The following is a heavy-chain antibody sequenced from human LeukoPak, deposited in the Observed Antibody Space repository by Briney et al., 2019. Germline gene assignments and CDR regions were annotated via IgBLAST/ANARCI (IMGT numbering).Heavy chain of an antibody. CDR1: GYTFSNYY. J-gene: IGHJ4*02. CDR2: INPSGGST. CDR3: ATEGNMVGATSRYFDY. Sequence: ASVKVSCKASGYTFSNYYIHWVRQAPGQGLEWMGLINPSGGSTSYAQRFQGRVTMTRDTSTSTVYMEVNSLRAEDTAIYYCATEGNMVGATSRYFDYWGQGTLVTVPS. D-gene: IGHD1-26*01. V-gene: IGHV1-46*03.